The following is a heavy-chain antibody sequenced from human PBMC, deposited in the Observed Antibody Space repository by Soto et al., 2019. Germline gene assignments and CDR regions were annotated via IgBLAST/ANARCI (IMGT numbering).Heavy chain of an antibody. J-gene: IGHJ4*02. CDR2: IIPIFGIK. V-gene: IGHV1-69*01. CDR1: GGTFNTYA. Sequence: QMQLVQSGAEVKERGSSVKISCKTSGGTFNTYALTWVRQAPGQGLEWIGGIIPIFGIKNVAQRFQGRVTINADESLTTAYXEMTSLRSDDTAVYYCAKEAGDHWGQGTLVTV. D-gene: IGHD3-10*01. CDR3: AKEAGDH.